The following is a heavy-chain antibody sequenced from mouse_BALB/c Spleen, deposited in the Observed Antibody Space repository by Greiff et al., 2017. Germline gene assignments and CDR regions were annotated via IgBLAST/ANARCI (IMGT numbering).Heavy chain of an antibody. CDR1: GYAFTNYL. CDR2: INPGSGGT. D-gene: IGHD6-2*01. Sequence: VQLQQSGAELVRPGTSVKVSCKASGYAFTNYLIEWVKQRPGQGLEWIGVINPGSGGTNYNEKFKGKATLTADKSSSTAYMQLSSLTSDDSAVYFCAISKGAMDYWGQGTSVTVSS. V-gene: IGHV1-54*01. J-gene: IGHJ4*01. CDR3: AISKGAMDY.